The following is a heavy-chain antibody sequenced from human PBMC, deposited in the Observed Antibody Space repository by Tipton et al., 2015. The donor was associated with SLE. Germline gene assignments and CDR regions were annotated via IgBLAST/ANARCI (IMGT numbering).Heavy chain of an antibody. J-gene: IGHJ6*03. CDR2: ISGGASTI. D-gene: IGHD3-10*01. CDR1: GFTFGDEY. Sequence: SLRLSCGASGFTFGDEYMTWIRQAPGKGLEWVSYISGGASTIYYADSVKGRFTISRDNAQNSLSLEMNSLRVEDRGVYFCARIGRGSYGHYMDVWGKGTTVIVS. V-gene: IGHV3-11*04. CDR3: ARIGRGSYGHYMDV.